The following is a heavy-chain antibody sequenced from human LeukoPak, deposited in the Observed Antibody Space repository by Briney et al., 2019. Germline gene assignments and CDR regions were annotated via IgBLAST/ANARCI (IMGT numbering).Heavy chain of an antibody. V-gene: IGHV4-30-4*01. CDR1: GGSISSGDYY. J-gene: IGHJ6*02. Sequence: PSETLSLTCTVSGGSISSGDYYWSWIRQPPGKGLEWIGYIYYSGSTYYNPSLKSRVTISVDTSKNQFSLKLSSVTAADTAVYYCARDSWSYYYDSSGLNYGMDVWGQGTTVTVSS. CDR2: IYYSGST. D-gene: IGHD3-22*01. CDR3: ARDSWSYYYDSSGLNYGMDV.